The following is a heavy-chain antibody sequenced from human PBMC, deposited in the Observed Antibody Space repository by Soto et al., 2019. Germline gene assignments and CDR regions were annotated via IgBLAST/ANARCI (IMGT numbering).Heavy chain of an antibody. D-gene: IGHD5-12*01. CDR2: IIPIFGTA. V-gene: IGHV1-69*13. CDR1: GGTFSSYA. Sequence: SVKVSCKASGGTFSSYAISWVRQAPGQGLEWMGGIIPIFGTANYAQKFQGRVTITADESTSTAYMELSSLRSEDTAVYYCARDRGYSGYDYAETYYYGMDVWGQGTTVTVSS. CDR3: ARDRGYSGYDYAETYYYGMDV. J-gene: IGHJ6*02.